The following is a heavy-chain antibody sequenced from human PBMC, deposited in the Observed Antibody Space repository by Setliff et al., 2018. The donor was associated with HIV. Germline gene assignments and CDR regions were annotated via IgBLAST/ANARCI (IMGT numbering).Heavy chain of an antibody. CDR2: IYQSGST. Sequence: PSETALTCAVYGASISDSNSYWGWIRQPPGKRLEWLGSIYQSGSTSYNPSLSSRLTISVDTSKNQVSLRLSSVTAADTGVYYCARHRDPPGSRWIYYYYYMDLWGEGTTVTVSS. V-gene: IGHV4-39*01. J-gene: IGHJ6*03. D-gene: IGHD6-13*01. CDR1: GASISDSNSY. CDR3: ARHRDPPGSRWIYYYYYMDL.